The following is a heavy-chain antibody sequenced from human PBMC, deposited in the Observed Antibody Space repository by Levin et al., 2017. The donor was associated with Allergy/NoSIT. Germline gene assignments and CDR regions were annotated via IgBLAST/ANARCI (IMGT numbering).Heavy chain of an antibody. CDR1: GGTFSSYA. CDR3: AREDIVVVPAASLYYYGMDV. CDR2: IIPIFGTA. D-gene: IGHD2-2*01. Sequence: ASVKVSCKASGGTFSSYAISWVRQAPGQGLEWMGGIIPIFGTANYAQKFQGRVTITADESTSTAYMELSSLRSEDTAVYYCAREDIVVVPAASLYYYGMDVWGQGTTVTVSS. V-gene: IGHV1-69*13. J-gene: IGHJ6*02.